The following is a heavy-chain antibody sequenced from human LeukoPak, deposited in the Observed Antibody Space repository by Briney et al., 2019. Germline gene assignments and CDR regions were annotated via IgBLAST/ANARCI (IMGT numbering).Heavy chain of an antibody. CDR2: ISSSGTTI. CDR3: ARRSDAMDV. CDR1: GFTLSSYE. J-gene: IGHJ6*02. V-gene: IGHV3-48*03. Sequence: QAGGSLRLSCAASGFTLSSYEINWVRQAPGKGLEWVSSISSSGTTICYADSVKGRFTISRDNANDSLYLQMNSLRAEDTAIYYCARRSDAMDVWGQGTTVTVSS.